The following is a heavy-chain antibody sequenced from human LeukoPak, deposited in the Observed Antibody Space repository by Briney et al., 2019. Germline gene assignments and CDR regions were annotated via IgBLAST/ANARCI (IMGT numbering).Heavy chain of an antibody. V-gene: IGHV4-34*01. CDR1: GGSFSGYY. J-gene: IGHJ5*02. D-gene: IGHD6-6*01. Sequence: SETLSLTCAVYGGSFSGYYWSWIRQPPGKGLEWIGEINHSGSTNYNPSLKSRVTISVDTSKNQFSLKLSSVTAADTAVYYCARGLLEYSSSYHPVVRFDPWGQGTLVTVSS. CDR3: ARGLLEYSSSYHPVVRFDP. CDR2: INHSGST.